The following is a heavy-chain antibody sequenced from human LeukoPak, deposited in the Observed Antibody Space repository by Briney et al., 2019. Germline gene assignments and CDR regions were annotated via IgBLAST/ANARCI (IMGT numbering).Heavy chain of an antibody. CDR2: ISGSGGNS. D-gene: IGHD2-21*02. CDR3: AKDQTAIVGGRFDY. J-gene: IGHJ4*02. CDR1: GFTFSSYA. Sequence: GGSLRLSCAASGFTFSSYAMSWVRQAPGKGLEWVSVISGSGGNSCYADSVKGRFTISRDKSKNTLYLQMNSLRAEDTAVYYCAKDQTAIVGGRFDYWGQGTLVTVSS. V-gene: IGHV3-23*01.